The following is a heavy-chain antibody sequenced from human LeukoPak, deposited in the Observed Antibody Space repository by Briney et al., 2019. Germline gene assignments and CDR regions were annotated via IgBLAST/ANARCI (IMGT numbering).Heavy chain of an antibody. D-gene: IGHD2-15*01. CDR1: GYTFTNYD. Sequence: ASVNVSCKASGYTFTNYDIDWVRQAPGQGLEWMGWMNPNSGNTGYAQKFQGRVTMTRNTSITTAYMELSSLRSEDTAVYYCARGLVVLGATSWAFDIWGHGAMVTVSS. CDR2: MNPNSGNT. V-gene: IGHV1-8*01. J-gene: IGHJ3*02. CDR3: ARGLVVLGATSWAFDI.